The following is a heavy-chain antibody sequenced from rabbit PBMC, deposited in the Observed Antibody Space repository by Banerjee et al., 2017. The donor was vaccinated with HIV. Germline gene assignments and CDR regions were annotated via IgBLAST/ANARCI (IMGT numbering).Heavy chain of an antibody. CDR1: GFSFSSSYW. V-gene: IGHV1S45*01. J-gene: IGHJ4*01. D-gene: IGHD6-1*01. CDR3: GRDRDGDAGYGSLAL. Sequence: QEQLEESGGDLVKPEGSLTLTCTASGFSFSSSYWICWVRQAPGKGLEWIGCINSSSRNVVYASWATGRFTISKTSSTTVTLQMTSLTAADTATYFCGRDRDGDAGYGSLALWGPGTLVTVS. CDR2: INSSSRNV.